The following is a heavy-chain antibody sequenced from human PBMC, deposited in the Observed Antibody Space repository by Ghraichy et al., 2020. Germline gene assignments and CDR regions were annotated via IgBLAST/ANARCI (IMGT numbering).Heavy chain of an antibody. CDR1: EFTVSSNY. CDR3: ARSSIVATWAFDY. D-gene: IGHD5-12*01. V-gene: IGHV3-53*04. J-gene: IGHJ4*02. Sequence: GGSLRLSCAASEFTVSSNYMSWVRQAPGKGLEWVSVIYTGGSTYYADSVKGRFTISRHNSKNTLYLQMNSLRPEDTAVYYCARSSIVATWAFDYWGQGTLVTVSS. CDR2: IYTGGST.